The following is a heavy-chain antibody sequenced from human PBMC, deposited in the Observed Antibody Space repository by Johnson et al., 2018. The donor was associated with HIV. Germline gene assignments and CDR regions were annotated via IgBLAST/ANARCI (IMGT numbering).Heavy chain of an antibody. Sequence: QVQLVESGGGVVQPGGSLRLSCAASGLTFRNYDIHWVRQPPGKGLEWVALIRYDGSNKYYAESVKGRFIISRDNSKTTLYLQRNSLRAEDTAVYYCAKREGLPKYAFDIWGQGTMVTVSS. V-gene: IGHV3-30*02. CDR2: IRYDGSNK. CDR3: AKREGLPKYAFDI. CDR1: GLTFRNYD. J-gene: IGHJ3*02. D-gene: IGHD5-24*01.